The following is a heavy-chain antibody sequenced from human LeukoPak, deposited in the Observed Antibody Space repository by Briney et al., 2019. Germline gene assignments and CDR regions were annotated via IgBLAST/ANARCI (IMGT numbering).Heavy chain of an antibody. CDR1: GGTSSSYA. CDR2: IIPIFGTA. J-gene: IGHJ4*02. Sequence: SVKVSCKASGGTSSSYAISWVRQAPGQGLEWMGRIIPIFGTANYAQKFQGRVTITTDESTSTAYMELSSLRSEDPAVYYCASQVYYDSSKRIDYWGQGTLVTVSS. V-gene: IGHV1-69*05. CDR3: ASQVYYDSSKRIDY. D-gene: IGHD3-22*01.